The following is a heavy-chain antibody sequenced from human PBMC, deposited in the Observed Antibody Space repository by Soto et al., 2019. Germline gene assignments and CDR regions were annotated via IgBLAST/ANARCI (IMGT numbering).Heavy chain of an antibody. J-gene: IGHJ5*02. CDR3: AREVNNWFDP. Sequence: TLSLTCNVSGGSITSGGHSWSWIRQHPGKGLEWIGYIYNTGSTYSNQSLKSRVTISVDTSKNQFSLKLSSVSAADTAVYYCAREVNNWFDPWGKGTLVTVSS. V-gene: IGHV4-31*03. CDR1: GGSITSGGHS. CDR2: IYNTGST.